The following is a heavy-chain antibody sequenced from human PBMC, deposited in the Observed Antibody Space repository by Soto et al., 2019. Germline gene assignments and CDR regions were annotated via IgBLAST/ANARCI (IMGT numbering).Heavy chain of an antibody. J-gene: IGHJ4*02. CDR1: GGSISSGDYY. D-gene: IGHD6-13*01. CDR3: ARDGEQQQLVLPRY. V-gene: IGHV4-30-4*01. Sequence: SETLSLTCTVSGGSISSGDYYWSWIRQPPGKGLEWIGYIYYSGSTYYNPSLKSRVTISVDTSKNQFSLKLSSVTAADTAVYYCARDGEQQQLVLPRYWGQGTLVTVSS. CDR2: IYYSGST.